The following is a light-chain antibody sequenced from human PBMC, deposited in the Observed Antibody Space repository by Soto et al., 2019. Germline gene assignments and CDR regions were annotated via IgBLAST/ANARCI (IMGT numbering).Light chain of an antibody. J-gene: IGKJ1*01. CDR1: QSVSSY. CDR3: HQDDSWT. CDR2: GAS. V-gene: IGKV3-20*01. Sequence: SVLTQSPGPLSLSPGERATLSCRASQSVSSYLAWYQQKPGQAPRLLIYGASSRATGIPDRFSGSGSGTDFTLTISRLEPEDFAVYYCHQDDSWT.